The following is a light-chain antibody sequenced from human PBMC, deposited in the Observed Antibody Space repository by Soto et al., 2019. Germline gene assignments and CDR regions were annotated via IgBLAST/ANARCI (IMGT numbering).Light chain of an antibody. J-gene: IGLJ2*01. CDR2: AIS. V-gene: IGLV2-14*01. CDR1: SSDVGADND. Sequence: QSVLTQPPSVSGAPGQTVTISCTGSSSDVGADNDVHWYQQLPGTAPKLMIYAISNRPSGVPNRFSASKSGNSASLTISGRQAEDEADYYCRSYASSGTLGVFGGGTKLTVL. CDR3: RSYASSGTLGV.